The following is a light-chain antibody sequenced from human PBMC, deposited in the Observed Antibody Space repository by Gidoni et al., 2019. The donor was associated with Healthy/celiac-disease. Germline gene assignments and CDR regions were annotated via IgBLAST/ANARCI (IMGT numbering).Light chain of an antibody. J-gene: IGLJ3*02. CDR2: RNN. CDR3: AALDDSLSGRV. Sequence: QSVLTQPPAASETPGQRVTISCSGSSSNSGSNYVYWYQQLPGPAPKLLLYRNNPRPSSVPAPFSGSKSGTSASLALSGLRSEAEADYYCAALDDSLSGRVFGGGTKLTVL. CDR1: SSNSGSNY. V-gene: IGLV1-47*01.